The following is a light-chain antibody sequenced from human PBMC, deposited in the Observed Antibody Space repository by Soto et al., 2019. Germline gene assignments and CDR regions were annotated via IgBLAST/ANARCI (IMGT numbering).Light chain of an antibody. CDR2: VAS. CDR1: QWVIIN. J-gene: IGKJ4*01. Sequence: EIVLTQSPATLSFSPGQRATLSCRASQWVIINLVWFEQKPGQAPRLLIYVASNRRTGIPAWFTGSGSGSNFNLTISSREPEDFAVYYCQQRSSWPPITLGGGTKVDIK. CDR3: QQRSSWPPIT. V-gene: IGKV3-11*01.